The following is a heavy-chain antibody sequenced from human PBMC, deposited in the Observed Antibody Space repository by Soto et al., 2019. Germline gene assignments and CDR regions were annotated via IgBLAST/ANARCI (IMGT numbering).Heavy chain of an antibody. J-gene: IGHJ3*01. V-gene: IGHV3-23*01. D-gene: IGHD4-4*01. CDR2: IIGDGGSS. Sequence: GGSHRHPNAASGCNFGSYAMSWVRQAPGNGLEWVAGIIGDGGSSYYAAFVKGRIIIFRDNSRNSLYLQMNSLRAWDTAIYYCATAFADYNPFNFWGQGTTVTVSS. CDR3: ATAFADYNPFNF. CDR1: GCNFGSYA.